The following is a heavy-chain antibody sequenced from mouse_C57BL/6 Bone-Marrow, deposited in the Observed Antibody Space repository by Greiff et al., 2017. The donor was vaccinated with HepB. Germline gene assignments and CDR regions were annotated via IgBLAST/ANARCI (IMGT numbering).Heavy chain of an antibody. Sequence: EVHLVESGPGLVKPSQSLSLTCSVTGYSITSGYYWNWIRQFPGNKLEWMGYISYDGSNNYNPSLKNRISITRDTSKNQFFLKLNSVTTEDTATYYCARVDKGYFDVWGTGTTVTVSS. CDR2: ISYDGSN. CDR1: GYSITSGYY. V-gene: IGHV3-6*01. CDR3: ARVDKGYFDV. J-gene: IGHJ1*03.